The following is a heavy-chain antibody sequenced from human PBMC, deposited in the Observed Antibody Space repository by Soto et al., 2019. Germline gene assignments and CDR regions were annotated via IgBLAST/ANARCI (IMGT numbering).Heavy chain of an antibody. J-gene: IGHJ4*02. D-gene: IGHD6-13*01. CDR3: AKDGLGSSWYFDY. CDR1: GFTFSSYG. V-gene: IGHV3-30*18. CDR2: ISYDGSNK. Sequence: GGSLRLSCAASGFTFSSYGMHWVRQAPGKGLEWVAVISYDGSNKYYADSVKGRFTISRDNSKNTLYLQMNSLRAEDTAVYYCAKDGLGSSWYFDYWGQGTLVTVSS.